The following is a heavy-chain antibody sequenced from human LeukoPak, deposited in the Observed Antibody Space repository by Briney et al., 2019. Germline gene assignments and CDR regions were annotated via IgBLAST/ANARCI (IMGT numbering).Heavy chain of an antibody. J-gene: IGHJ4*02. CDR3: AREAATFEEGFDY. CDR1: GGSISSYY. CDR2: IYYSGST. D-gene: IGHD3-16*01. V-gene: IGHV4-59*01. Sequence: SETLSLTCTVSGGSISSYYWSWIRQPPGKGLEWIGYIYYSGSTNYNPSLKSRVTISVDTSKNQFSLKLSSVTAADTAVYYCAREAATFEEGFDYWGQGTLVAVSS.